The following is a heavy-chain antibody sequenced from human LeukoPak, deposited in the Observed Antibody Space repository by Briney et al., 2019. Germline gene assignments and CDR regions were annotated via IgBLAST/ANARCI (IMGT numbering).Heavy chain of an antibody. V-gene: IGHV4-34*01. Sequence: SETLSLTCAVYGRSFSSNYWNWIRQSPGKGLEWIGEINHSGVTNYNPSLKSRVTMSVDTSKNQFSLRLSSVTAADTAVYYCARSGTYEYSSIYDYWGQGALVTVSS. D-gene: IGHD6-13*01. CDR1: GRSFSSNY. CDR2: INHSGVT. CDR3: ARSGTYEYSSIYDY. J-gene: IGHJ4*02.